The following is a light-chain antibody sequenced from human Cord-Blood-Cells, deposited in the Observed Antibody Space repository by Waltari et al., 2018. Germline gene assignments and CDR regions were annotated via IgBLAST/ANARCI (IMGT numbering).Light chain of an antibody. V-gene: IGKV3-20*01. J-gene: IGKJ1*01. CDR1: QSVSSSY. CDR3: QQYGSSPRT. CDR2: GAS. Sequence: ELVLTQSPGTLSLSPGKRATLSCRASQSVSSSYLAWYQQKPGQAPRLLIYGASSRATGIPDRFSGSGSGTDFTLTISRLEPEDFAVYYCQQYGSSPRTFGQGTKVEIK.